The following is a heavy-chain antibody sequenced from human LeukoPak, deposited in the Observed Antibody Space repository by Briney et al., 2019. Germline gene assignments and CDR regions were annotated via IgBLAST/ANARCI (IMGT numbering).Heavy chain of an antibody. CDR1: GYTFISYD. J-gene: IGHJ3*02. V-gene: IGHV1-2*02. Sequence: PLASVKVSCKASGYTFISYDINWLRQATGQGPEWMGWINPNSGGTNYAQKFQGRVTMTRDTSISTAYMELSRLRSDDTAVYYCARAGMVGATPSLDDAFDIWGQGTMVTVSS. CDR3: ARAGMVGATPSLDDAFDI. CDR2: INPNSGGT. D-gene: IGHD1-26*01.